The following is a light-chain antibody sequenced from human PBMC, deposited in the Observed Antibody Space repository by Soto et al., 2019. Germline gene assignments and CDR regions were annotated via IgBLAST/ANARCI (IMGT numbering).Light chain of an antibody. V-gene: IGLV3-21*04. J-gene: IGLJ2*01. CDR2: YNR. CDR1: NIGSKS. Sequence: SYELTQPPSVSVAPGKTAMITCGGDNIGSKSVHWYQQKPGQAPVVVINYNRDRPSGIPDRFSGSNSGSTATLTITRVEAGDEADYYCQVWDRSSDHVVFGGGTKLTVL. CDR3: QVWDRSSDHVV.